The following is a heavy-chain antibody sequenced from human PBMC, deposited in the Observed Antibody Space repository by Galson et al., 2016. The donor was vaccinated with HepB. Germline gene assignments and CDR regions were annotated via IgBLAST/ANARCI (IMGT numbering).Heavy chain of an antibody. J-gene: IGHJ6*02. Sequence: ETLSLTCTVSGGSISSYYWSWIRQPPGKGLEWIGYIYYSGSTNYNPSLKSRVTISVDTSKNQFSLKLSSVTAADTDVYYCARETRWSGYYYYGMDVWGQGTTVTVSS. V-gene: IGHV4-59*01. CDR2: IYYSGST. CDR3: ARETRWSGYYYYGMDV. CDR1: GGSISSYY. D-gene: IGHD4-23*01.